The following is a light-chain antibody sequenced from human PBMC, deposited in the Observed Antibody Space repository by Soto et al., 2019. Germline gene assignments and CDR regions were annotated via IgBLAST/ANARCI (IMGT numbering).Light chain of an antibody. J-gene: IGLJ2*01. CDR3: HCYDNGLGGNVV. V-gene: IGLV1-40*01. CDR2: SDI. Sequence: QSVLTQPPSVSGAPGQRVTISCAGSSSNIGAGHDIHWYQQFPGEVPKLLIYSDINRSSGVPDRFSGSRSGTSASLAITGLRPEDEADYYCHCYDNGLGGNVVFGGGTKVTVL. CDR1: SSNIGAGHD.